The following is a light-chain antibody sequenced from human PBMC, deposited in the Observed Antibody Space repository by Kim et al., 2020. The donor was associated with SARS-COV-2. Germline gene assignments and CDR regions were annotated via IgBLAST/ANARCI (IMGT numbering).Light chain of an antibody. CDR3: QVWDGDTYL. Sequence: VAPGQTAGISCGGNSVGRKNVHWYKQKTGQAPVRVMFRDNNRPSGIPERFSASTAGNTATLTNNGAQAGDEADYYCQVWDGDTYLFGAGTKVTVL. V-gene: IGLV3-9*01. CDR1: SVGRKN. J-gene: IGLJ1*01. CDR2: RDN.